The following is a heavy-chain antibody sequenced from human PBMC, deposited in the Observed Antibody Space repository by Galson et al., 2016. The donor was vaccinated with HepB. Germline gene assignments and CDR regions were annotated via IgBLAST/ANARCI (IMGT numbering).Heavy chain of an antibody. J-gene: IGHJ4*02. Sequence: SVKVSCKASGGTFNTNVISWVRLAPGQGLEWMGGIIIVLGTTNYAQKFQGRLTITADESTGTAYMELSSLRSEDTALCYCATEKSDSLIPFDSWGQGTLVTVSS. CDR1: GGTFNTNV. V-gene: IGHV1-69*13. CDR3: ATEKSDSLIPFDS. D-gene: IGHD2-21*02. CDR2: IIIVLGTT.